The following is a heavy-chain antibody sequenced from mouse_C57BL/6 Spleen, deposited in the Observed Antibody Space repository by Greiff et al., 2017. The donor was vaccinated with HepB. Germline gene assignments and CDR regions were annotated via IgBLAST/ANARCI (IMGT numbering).Heavy chain of an antibody. CDR2: IRPKSDNYAT. Sequence: EVQLQESGGGLVQPGGSMKLSCVASGFTFSNYWMNWVRQSPEKGLEWVAQIRPKSDNYATHYAESVKGRFTIARDDSKSSVDLQMNNLRAEDTGIYYCTRGYYGSFDYWGQGTTLTVSS. V-gene: IGHV6-3*01. CDR1: GFTFSNYW. D-gene: IGHD1-1*01. CDR3: TRGYYGSFDY. J-gene: IGHJ2*01.